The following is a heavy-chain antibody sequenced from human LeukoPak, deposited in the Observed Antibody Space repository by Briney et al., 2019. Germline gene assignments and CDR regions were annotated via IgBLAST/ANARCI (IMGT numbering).Heavy chain of an antibody. CDR1: GFTFSTYT. V-gene: IGHV3-21*01. CDR3: ARDMPRVAFLEWLSFGCDW. J-gene: IGHJ4*02. CDR2: ISSSGRNI. Sequence: PGGSLRLSCAASGFTFSTYTMTWVRQAPGKGLEWVSSISSSGRNIYYADSVKGRFTSSSDNSNNSLYLQMRSLRADDTSVYYCARDMPRVAFLEWLSFGCDWGGQGTVASV. D-gene: IGHD3-3*02.